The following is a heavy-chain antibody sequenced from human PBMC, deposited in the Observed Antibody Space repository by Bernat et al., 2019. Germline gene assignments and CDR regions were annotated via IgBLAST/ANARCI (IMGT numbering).Heavy chain of an antibody. CDR1: GFTFDDYG. D-gene: IGHD3-10*01. Sequence: EVQLVESGGGVVRPGGSLRLSCAASGFTFDDYGMSWVRQAPGKGLEWVSGINWNGGSTGYADSVKGRFTISRDNAKNTLYLQMNSLRAEDTALYYCAGAPYYYGSGSFAWFDPWGQGTLVTVSS. CDR2: INWNGGST. V-gene: IGHV3-20*04. J-gene: IGHJ5*02. CDR3: AGAPYYYGSGSFAWFDP.